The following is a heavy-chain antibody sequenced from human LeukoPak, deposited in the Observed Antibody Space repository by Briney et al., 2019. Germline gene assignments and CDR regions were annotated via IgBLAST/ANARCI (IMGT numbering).Heavy chain of an antibody. CDR3: ARAHYYDSMNGMDV. D-gene: IGHD3-22*01. Sequence: SETLSLTCAVSGGSISSGGYSWSWIRQPPGKGLEWIGYIYHSGSTYYNPSLKSRVTISVDRSKNQFSLKLSSVTAADTAVYYCARAHYYDSMNGMDVWGQGTTVTVSS. V-gene: IGHV4-30-2*01. CDR2: IYHSGST. J-gene: IGHJ6*02. CDR1: GGSISSGGYS.